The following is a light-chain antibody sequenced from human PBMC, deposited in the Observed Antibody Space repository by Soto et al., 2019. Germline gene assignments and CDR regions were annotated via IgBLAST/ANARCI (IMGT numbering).Light chain of an antibody. CDR2: GAS. CDR3: QQYGSSPRT. J-gene: IGKJ1*01. Sequence: EIVLTQSPGTLSLSPGERAPLSCRASQSVSSSYLAWYQQKPGQAPRLPIYGASSRATGIPDRFSGSGSGTDFTLTISRLEPEDFAVYYCQQYGSSPRTFGQGTKVDIK. V-gene: IGKV3-20*01. CDR1: QSVSSSY.